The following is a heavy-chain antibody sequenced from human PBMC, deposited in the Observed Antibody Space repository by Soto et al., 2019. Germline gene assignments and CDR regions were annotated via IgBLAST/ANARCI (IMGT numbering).Heavy chain of an antibody. CDR2: ISYDGNNK. CDR3: ARSYGAYGIGGMDG. CDR1: GFIFSNYG. V-gene: IGHV3-30*03. J-gene: IGHJ6*02. Sequence: QVQLVESGGGVVQPGRSLRLSCVASGFIFSNYGMHWARQAPGKGLEWVAVISYDGNNKHYADSVKGRFTISRDNSKIAVYLQMHNLRAEDRAVYYCARSYGAYGIGGMDGWGQGTTVTVSS. D-gene: IGHD4-17*01.